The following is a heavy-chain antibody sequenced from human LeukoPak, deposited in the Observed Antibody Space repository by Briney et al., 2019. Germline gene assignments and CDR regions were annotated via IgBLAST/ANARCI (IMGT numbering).Heavy chain of an antibody. D-gene: IGHD3-22*01. CDR1: GGTFSSYA. CDR3: ASGSGYYAKCFDY. J-gene: IGHJ4*02. CDR2: IIPIFGTT. V-gene: IGHV1-69*06. Sequence: ASVKVSCKASGGTFSSYAISWVRQAPGQGLEWMGGIIPIFGTTNYAQKFQGRVTITADKSTSTAYMELSSLRSEDTAVYYCASGSGYYAKCFDYWGQGTLVTVSS.